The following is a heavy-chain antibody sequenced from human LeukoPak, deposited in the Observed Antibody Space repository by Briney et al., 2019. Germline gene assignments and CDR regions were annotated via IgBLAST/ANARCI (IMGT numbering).Heavy chain of an antibody. V-gene: IGHV3-66*01. CDR2: IYSGGST. D-gene: IGHD3-22*01. CDR3: ARDPYYYDSSGQTLDY. CDR1: GFTVSSNY. J-gene: IGHJ4*02. Sequence: PGGSLRLSCAASGFTVSSNYMSWVRQAPGKGLEWVSVIYSGGSTYYADSVKGRFTISRDNSKNTLYLQMNSLRAEDTAVYYCARDPYYYDSSGQTLDYWGQGTLVTVSS.